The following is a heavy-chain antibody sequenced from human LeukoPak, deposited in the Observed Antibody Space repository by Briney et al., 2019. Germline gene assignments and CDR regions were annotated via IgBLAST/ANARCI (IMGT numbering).Heavy chain of an antibody. CDR3: ARDLAAARLDF. CDR2: IWFDGSQE. CDR1: GYTFTNHG. Sequence: GGSLRLSCAASGYTFTNHGMHWVRQAPGKGLEWVANIWFDGSQEYYADTVKGRFTISRDISKSTLYLQMNSLRAEDTAVHYCARDLAAARLDFRGQGTLVTVSS. D-gene: IGHD6-6*01. J-gene: IGHJ4*02. V-gene: IGHV3-33*01.